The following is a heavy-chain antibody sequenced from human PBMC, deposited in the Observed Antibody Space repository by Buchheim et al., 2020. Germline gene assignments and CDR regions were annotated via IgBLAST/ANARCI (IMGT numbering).Heavy chain of an antibody. CDR1: GYTFTAYY. CDR2: INPHGGGT. Sequence: QVQLVQSGAEVKKPGASVKVSCKASGYTFTAYYIHWVRQAPGQGLEWMAWINPHGGGTDYAQKFRGRVTMTSYTSISTAYMELSSLTSDDTAVYYCARGGYNFWSGSSDNWFDPWGQGAL. J-gene: IGHJ5*02. V-gene: IGHV1-2*02. CDR3: ARGGYNFWSGSSDNWFDP. D-gene: IGHD3-3*01.